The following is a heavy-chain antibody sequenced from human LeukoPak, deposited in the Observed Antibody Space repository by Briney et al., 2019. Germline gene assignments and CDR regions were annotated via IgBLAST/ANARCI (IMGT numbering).Heavy chain of an antibody. V-gene: IGHV3-23*01. CDR1: GFTFSSYN. J-gene: IGHJ4*02. CDR2: ISGSGGST. Sequence: PGGSLRLSCAASGFTFSSYNMNWVRQAPGKGLEWVSAISGSGGSTYYADSVKGRFTISRGNSKNTLYLQMNSLRAEDTAVYYCAKDHSSSWYFDYWGQGTLITVSS. CDR3: AKDHSSSWYFDY. D-gene: IGHD6-13*01.